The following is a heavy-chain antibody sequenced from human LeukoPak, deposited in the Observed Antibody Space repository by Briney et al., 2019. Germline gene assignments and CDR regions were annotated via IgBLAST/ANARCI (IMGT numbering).Heavy chain of an antibody. D-gene: IGHD6-19*01. CDR2: IYYSGST. CDR3: ARLGYRSGWSGYYFDY. J-gene: IGHJ4*02. V-gene: IGHV4-59*08. Sequence: PSETLSLTCTVSGGSISSYYWSWIRQPPGRGLEWIGYIYYSGSTNYNPSLKSRVTISVDTSKNQFSLKLSSVTAADTAVYYCARLGYRSGWSGYYFDYWGQGTLVTVSS. CDR1: GGSISSYY.